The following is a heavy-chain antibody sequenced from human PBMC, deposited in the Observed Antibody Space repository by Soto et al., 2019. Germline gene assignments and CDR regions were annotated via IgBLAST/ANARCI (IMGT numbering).Heavy chain of an antibody. V-gene: IGHV4-59*08. CDR3: ARRYGWAFDI. D-gene: IGHD3-16*01. J-gene: IGHJ3*02. CDR1: GGSISSYY. CDR2: IFYSGST. Sequence: SETLSLTCTVSGGSISSYYWNWIRQPPGKGLEYIGYIFYSGSTNYNPSLKSRVTISVDTSKNQFSLKLSSVTAADTAVYYCARRYGWAFDIWGQGTMVTVS.